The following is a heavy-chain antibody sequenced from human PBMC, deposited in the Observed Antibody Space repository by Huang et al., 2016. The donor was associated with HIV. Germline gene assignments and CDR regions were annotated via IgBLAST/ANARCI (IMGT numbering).Heavy chain of an antibody. CDR3: ATNLQIVVVPPDMGYDAFDM. CDR2: IRGDGSVK. Sequence: DEHLVESGGGLVQPGGSVTITCEVSGFNFKNYWMNWVRQAPGKGLGWVANIRGDGSVKNYVDSVKGRFTIFRDNAKNLLYLQMKSLRAEDTSVYYCATNLQIVVVPPDMGYDAFDMWGQGTMVTVSS. D-gene: IGHD2-2*01. CDR1: GFNFKNYW. J-gene: IGHJ3*02. V-gene: IGHV3-7*01.